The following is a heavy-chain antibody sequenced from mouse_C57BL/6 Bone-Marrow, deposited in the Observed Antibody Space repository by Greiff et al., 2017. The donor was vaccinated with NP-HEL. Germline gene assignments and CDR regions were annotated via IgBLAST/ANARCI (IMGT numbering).Heavy chain of an antibody. V-gene: IGHV1-7*01. J-gene: IGHJ2*01. CDR3: ASYYGSSSYYFDC. CDR1: GYTFTSYW. Sequence: QVQLQQSGAELAKPGASVKLSCKASGYTFTSYWMHWVKQRPGQGLEWIGYINPSSGYTKYNQKFKDKATLTADKSSSTAYMQLSSLTYEDSAVYYCASYYGSSSYYFDCWGQGTTLTVSS. D-gene: IGHD1-1*01. CDR2: INPSSGYT.